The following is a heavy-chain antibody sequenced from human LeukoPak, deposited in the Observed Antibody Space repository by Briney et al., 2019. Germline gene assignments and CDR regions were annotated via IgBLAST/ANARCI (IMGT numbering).Heavy chain of an antibody. CDR2: IFYSGTT. D-gene: IGHD2-8*01. Sequence: SETLSLTCTVSDASIRSHYWSWIRQPPGKGPEWIGYIFYSGTTYYNPSLKSRVTISADTSKNQISLRLSAVTAADTAMYYCARDLMDGGFDYWGQGTLVTVSS. CDR3: ARDLMDGGFDY. CDR1: DASIRSHY. V-gene: IGHV4-59*11. J-gene: IGHJ4*02.